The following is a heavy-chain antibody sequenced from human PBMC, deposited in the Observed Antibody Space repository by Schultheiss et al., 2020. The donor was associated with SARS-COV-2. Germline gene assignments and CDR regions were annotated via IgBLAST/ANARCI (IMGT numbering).Heavy chain of an antibody. J-gene: IGHJ4*02. Sequence: SQTLSLTCTVSGGSISSSSYYWSWIRQPPGKGLEWIGYIYYSGSTNYNPSLKSRVTISVDTSKNQFSLKLSSVTAADTAVYYCARVVVAAAGTVAWYFDYWGQGTLVTVSS. V-gene: IGHV4-61*01. D-gene: IGHD6-13*01. CDR2: IYYSGST. CDR3: ARVVVAAAGTVAWYFDY. CDR1: GGSISSSSYY.